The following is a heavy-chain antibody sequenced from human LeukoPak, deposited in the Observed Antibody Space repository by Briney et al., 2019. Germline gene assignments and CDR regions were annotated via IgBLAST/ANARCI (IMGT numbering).Heavy chain of an antibody. CDR3: ARGHNDY. J-gene: IGHJ4*02. V-gene: IGHV3-21*01. CDR2: ISTGSSSI. CDR1: GFTFSTYS. Sequence: PGGSLRLSCAASGFTFSTYSMNWVRQAPGKGLEWASSISTGSSSIYYADSVKGRFTISRDNAKNSLYLQMNSLRAEDTAVYYCARGHNDYWGQGTLVTVSS.